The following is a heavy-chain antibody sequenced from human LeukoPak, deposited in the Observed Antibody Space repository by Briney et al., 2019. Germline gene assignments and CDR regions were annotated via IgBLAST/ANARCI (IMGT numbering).Heavy chain of an antibody. V-gene: IGHV1-69*13. CDR1: GGTFSSYA. CDR3: ARDLVGATWRYFDY. CDR2: IIPIFGTA. J-gene: IGHJ4*02. Sequence: SVKVSCKASGGTFSSYAISWVRQAPGQGLEWMGGIIPIFGTANYAQKFQGRVTITADESTSTAYMELSSLRSEDTAVYYCARDLVGATWRYFDYWGQGTLVTVSS. D-gene: IGHD1-26*01.